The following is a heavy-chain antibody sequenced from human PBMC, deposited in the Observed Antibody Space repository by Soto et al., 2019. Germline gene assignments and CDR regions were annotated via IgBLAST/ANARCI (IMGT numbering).Heavy chain of an antibody. J-gene: IGHJ4*02. Sequence: SETLSLTCTVSGSSISSYYWSWIRQPAGKGLEWIGRIYTSGSTNYNPSLKSRVTMSVDTSKNQFSLKLSSVTAADTAVYYCARACSSNSCYDVFDYWGQGTLVTVSS. V-gene: IGHV4-4*07. D-gene: IGHD2-2*01. CDR2: IYTSGST. CDR3: ARACSSNSCYDVFDY. CDR1: GSSISSYY.